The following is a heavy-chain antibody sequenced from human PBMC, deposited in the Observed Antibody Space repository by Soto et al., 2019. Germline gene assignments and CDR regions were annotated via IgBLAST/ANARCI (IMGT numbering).Heavy chain of an antibody. CDR2: LNGGTGQT. V-gene: IGHV1-3*01. D-gene: IGHD1-1*01. CDR3: ARGKGMEENYKYDGMDT. Sequence: ASVQVSCKASGYTYSTYAIHWVRQAPGQGLEWMGWLNGGTGQTRYSQRFQDRVTITRDTSASTAYMEVSSLRPEDTAVYYCARGKGMEENYKYDGMDTWGQGTRVTAS. J-gene: IGHJ6*02. CDR1: GYTYSTYA.